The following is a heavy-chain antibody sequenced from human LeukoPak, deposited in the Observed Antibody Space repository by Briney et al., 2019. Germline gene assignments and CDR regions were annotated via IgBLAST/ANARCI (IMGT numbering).Heavy chain of an antibody. V-gene: IGHV3-23*01. D-gene: IGHD3-9*01. J-gene: IGHJ4*02. CDR1: GITFSSNA. Sequence: PGGSLRLSCAASGITFSSNAISWVRQAPGKGLEWVSAISGSGGSTYYADSVKGRFTIPRDNSKNTLYLQMNSLRAEDTAVYYCAREGSDNSGYDLDFWGQGTLVTVSS. CDR2: ISGSGGST. CDR3: AREGSDNSGYDLDF.